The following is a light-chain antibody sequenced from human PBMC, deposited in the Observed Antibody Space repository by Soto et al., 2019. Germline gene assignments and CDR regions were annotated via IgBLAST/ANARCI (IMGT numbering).Light chain of an antibody. J-gene: IGLJ1*01. V-gene: IGLV1-40*01. CDR1: PSNLGAGYD. CDR3: QSSDSSQSAFHV. Sequence: QSVLTQPPSVSGAPGPRITISCTGSPSNLGAGYDVHWYQQFPGTAPKLLIFGNTRRPSGVPDRISGSKSGSSAYLAITGVQAEDEADYYCQSSDSSQSAFHVFGTGTKLTVL. CDR2: GNT.